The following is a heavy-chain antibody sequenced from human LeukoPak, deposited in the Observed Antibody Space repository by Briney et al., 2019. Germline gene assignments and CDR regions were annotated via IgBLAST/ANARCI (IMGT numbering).Heavy chain of an antibody. CDR3: ARADPYYYDSSGYYFDY. J-gene: IGHJ4*02. Sequence: PSETLSLTCTVSGGSISSYYWSWIRQPPGKGLEWIGYIYYSGSTNYNPSLKSRVTISVDTSKNQFSLKLSSVTAADTAVYYCARADPYYYDSSGYYFDYWGQGTLVTVSS. CDR2: IYYSGST. CDR1: GGSISSYY. V-gene: IGHV4-59*01. D-gene: IGHD3-22*01.